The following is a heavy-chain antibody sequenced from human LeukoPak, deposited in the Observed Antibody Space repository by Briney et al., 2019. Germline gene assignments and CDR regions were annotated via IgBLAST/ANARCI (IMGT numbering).Heavy chain of an antibody. D-gene: IGHD6-19*01. J-gene: IGHJ3*02. CDR3: ARGYSSGWYGPPGAFDI. CDR2: INPNSGGT. Sequence: GASVKVSCKASGYTFTGYYMHWVRQAPGQGLEWMGWINPNSGGTNYAQKFQGWVTMTRDTSISTAYMELSRLRSDDTAVYYCARGYSSGWYGPPGAFDIWGQGTMVTVSS. V-gene: IGHV1-2*04. CDR1: GYTFTGYY.